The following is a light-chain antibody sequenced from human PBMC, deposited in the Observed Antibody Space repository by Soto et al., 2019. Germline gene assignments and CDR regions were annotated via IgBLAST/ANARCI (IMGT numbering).Light chain of an antibody. CDR2: TAP. CDR1: QSISTH. J-gene: IGKJ4*01. CDR3: QQSYSAPLT. Sequence: DIQMTQSPSSLSASVGDRVTISCRASQSISTHLNWYQQKSGKAPKLLIHTAPTLLSGVPSRFSGSGSGTDFTLTISSLQPEDFATYSCQQSYSAPLTFGGGTKVDIK. V-gene: IGKV1-39*01.